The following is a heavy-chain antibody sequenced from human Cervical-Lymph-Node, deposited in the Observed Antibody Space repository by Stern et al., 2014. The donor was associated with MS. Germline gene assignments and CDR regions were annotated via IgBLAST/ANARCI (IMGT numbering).Heavy chain of an antibody. CDR2: ISYDGDNK. CDR1: GFTFSLYD. J-gene: IGHJ5*02. D-gene: IGHD3-22*01. V-gene: IGHV3-30*18. CDR3: AKDPRIYDSSGYLDA. Sequence: QMQLLESGGGVVQPGRSLRLSCAASGFTFSLYDMHWVRQAPGKGLEWVAVISYDGDNKFYTDSVKGRFTISRDSSKSTLYLQLNSLRPEDTAIYYCAKDPRIYDSSGYLDAWGQGTLVTVSS.